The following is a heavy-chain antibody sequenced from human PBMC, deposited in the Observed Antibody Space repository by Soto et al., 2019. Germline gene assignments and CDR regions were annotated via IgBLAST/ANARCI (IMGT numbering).Heavy chain of an antibody. CDR2: IDPSDSYT. D-gene: IGHD2-2*01. J-gene: IGHJ6*02. V-gene: IGHV5-10-1*01. CDR1: GYSFTNLW. CDR3: ARHGTPYCSSTSCYARPLWYYYYGMDV. Sequence: GESLQIPCNGSGYSFTNLWISWVRQMPGKGLEWMGRIDPSDSYTNYSPSFQGHVTISADKSISTAYLQWSSLKASDTAMYYCARHGTPYCSSTSCYARPLWYYYYGMDVWGQGTTVTVSS.